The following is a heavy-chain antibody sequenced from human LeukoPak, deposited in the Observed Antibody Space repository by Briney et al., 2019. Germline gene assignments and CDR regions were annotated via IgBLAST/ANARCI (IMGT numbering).Heavy chain of an antibody. V-gene: IGHV3-9*01. CDR2: INWNSGDI. J-gene: IGHJ5*02. CDR1: GFTFAESA. D-gene: IGHD3-10*01. CDR3: TKGVGFEIYWFDP. Sequence: GGSLRLSCAASGFTFAESAMHWVRQAPGKGLEWVSGINWNSGDIGYADSVQGRFTISRDNAKNSLYLQMNSLRAEDTALYYCTKGVGFEIYWFDPWGQGTLVTVSS.